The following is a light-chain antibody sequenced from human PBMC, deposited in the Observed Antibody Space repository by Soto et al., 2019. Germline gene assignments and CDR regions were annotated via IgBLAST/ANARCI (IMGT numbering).Light chain of an antibody. CDR2: GVN. CDR1: SSDVGSYNL. Sequence: QSVLTQPASVSGSPGQSITISCTETSSDVGSYNLVSWYQQHPGKAPKLMIYGVNKRPSGVSNRFSGSKSGNTASLTISGLQAEDEADYYCRSYAGISTFYVFGTGTRSPS. J-gene: IGLJ1*01. CDR3: RSYAGISTFYV. V-gene: IGLV2-23*02.